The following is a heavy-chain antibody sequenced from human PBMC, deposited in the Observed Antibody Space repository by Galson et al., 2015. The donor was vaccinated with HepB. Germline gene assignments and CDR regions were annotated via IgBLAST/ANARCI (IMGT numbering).Heavy chain of an antibody. CDR1: GGTFTNYA. J-gene: IGHJ6*02. CDR3: ARTFGDYSGDGPIMDV. D-gene: IGHD4-11*01. Sequence: SVKVSCKASGGTFTNYAIGWVRQAPGQGLEWMGGIIPIFGTVNSAQRFQGRVTITADESSSTAYMELSSLRSEDTAVYYCARTFGDYSGDGPIMDVWGQGTTVTVSS. CDR2: IIPIFGTV. V-gene: IGHV1-69*13.